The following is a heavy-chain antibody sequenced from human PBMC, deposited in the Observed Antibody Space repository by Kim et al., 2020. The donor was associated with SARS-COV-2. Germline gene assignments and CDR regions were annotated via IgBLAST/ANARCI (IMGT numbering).Heavy chain of an antibody. V-gene: IGHV1-69*13. CDR3: ARDRGGVRDWFDP. CDR1: GGTFSSYA. D-gene: IGHD3-10*01. CDR2: IIPIFGTA. Sequence: SVKVSCKASGGTFSSYAISWVRQAPGQGLEWMGGIIPIFGTANYAQKFQGRVTITADESTSTAYMELSSLRSEDTAVYYCARDRGGVRDWFDPWGQGTLVTVSS. J-gene: IGHJ5*02.